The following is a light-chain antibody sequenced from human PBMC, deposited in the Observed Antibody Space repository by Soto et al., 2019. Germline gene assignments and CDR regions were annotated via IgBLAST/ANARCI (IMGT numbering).Light chain of an antibody. Sequence: EIVLTQSRASLSLSPGERATLSCRASQSVSSYLAWYQQKPGQAPRLLIYDASRRLTGIPARFSGSGSGTDFTLTISSLEPEDFAVYYCQQRSNPLTFGGGTKEEIK. V-gene: IGKV3-11*01. CDR3: QQRSNPLT. CDR2: DAS. CDR1: QSVSSY. J-gene: IGKJ4*01.